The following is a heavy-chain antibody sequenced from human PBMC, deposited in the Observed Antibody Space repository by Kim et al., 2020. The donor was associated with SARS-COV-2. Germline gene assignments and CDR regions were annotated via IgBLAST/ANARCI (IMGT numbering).Heavy chain of an antibody. CDR3: ARGRGGYSYGNYYYYGMDV. V-gene: IGHV5-51*01. CDR2: IYPGDSDT. Sequence: GESLKISCKGSGYSFTSYWIGWVRQMPGKGLEWMGIIYPGDSDTRYSPSFQGQVTISADKSISTAYLQWSSLKASDTAMYYCARGRGGYSYGNYYYYGMDVWGQGTTVTVSS. J-gene: IGHJ6*02. D-gene: IGHD5-18*01. CDR1: GYSFTSYW.